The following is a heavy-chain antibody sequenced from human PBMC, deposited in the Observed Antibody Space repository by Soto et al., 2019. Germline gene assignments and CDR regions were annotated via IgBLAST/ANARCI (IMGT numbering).Heavy chain of an antibody. V-gene: IGHV3-15*01. CDR2: IKSKTDGGTT. CDR1: GFTFSNAW. D-gene: IGHD6-13*01. CDR3: TTVTNSIAAAGSYYYYYMDV. Sequence: GGSLRLSCAASGFTFSNAWMSWVRQAPGKGLEWVGRIKSKTDGGTTDYAAPVKGRFTIPREDSKNTLYMQINSLKTEDTAVYYCTTVTNSIAAAGSYYYYYMDVWGKGTTVTVSS. J-gene: IGHJ6*03.